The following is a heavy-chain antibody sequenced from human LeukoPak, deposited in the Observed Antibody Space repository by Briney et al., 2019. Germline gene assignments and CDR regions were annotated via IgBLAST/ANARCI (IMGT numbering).Heavy chain of an antibody. V-gene: IGHV3-21*01. CDR3: ARAAYRSSWPNPDDAFDI. D-gene: IGHD6-13*01. Sequence: GGSLRLSCAASGFTFSSYSMNWVRQAPGKGLEWVSSIISSSSYIYYADSVKGRFTISRDNAKNTLYLQMNSLRAEDTAVYYCARAAYRSSWPNPDDAFDIWCQGTMATVSS. J-gene: IGHJ3*02. CDR1: GFTFSSYS. CDR2: IISSSSYI.